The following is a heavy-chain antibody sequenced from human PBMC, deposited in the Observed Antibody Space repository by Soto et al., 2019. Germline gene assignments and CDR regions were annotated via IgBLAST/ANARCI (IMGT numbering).Heavy chain of an antibody. D-gene: IGHD1-20*01. CDR1: GFTFSSYS. CDR2: ISSSSSYI. CDR3: ARPPITGTDDAFDI. J-gene: IGHJ3*02. V-gene: IGHV3-21*01. Sequence: VQLVESGGGLVKPGGSLRLSCAASGFTFSSYSMNWVRQAPGKGLEWVSSISSSSSYIYYADSVKGRFTISRDNAKNSLYLQMNSLRAEDTAVYYCARPPITGTDDAFDIWGQGTMVTVSS.